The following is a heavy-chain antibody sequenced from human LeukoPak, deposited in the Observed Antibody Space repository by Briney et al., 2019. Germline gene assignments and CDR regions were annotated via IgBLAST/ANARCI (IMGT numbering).Heavy chain of an antibody. J-gene: IGHJ4*02. D-gene: IGHD4-17*01. CDR2: MSNSGENT. CDR3: AKGGASVTRYVDY. V-gene: IGHV3-30*18. CDR1: GFTFSSYS. Sequence: GGSLRLSCAASGFTFSSYSMQWVRQTPGKGLEWVGIMSNSGENTFYGEAVKGRFTISRDNSQNTLYLQMNSLRPGDTAVYYCAKGGASVTRYVDYWGQGTLVTVSS.